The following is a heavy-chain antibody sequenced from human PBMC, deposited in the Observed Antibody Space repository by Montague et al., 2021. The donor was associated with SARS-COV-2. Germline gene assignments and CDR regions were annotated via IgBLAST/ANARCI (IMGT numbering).Heavy chain of an antibody. Sequence: SETLSLTCTVSDGSVISTYPHWHWVRQSPGRGLEWIGGYLFHIGTAGYNASLRSRVTISVDTSKNQFSLKLTSVTAADTAVYYCTRGIDSYKTGYWGQGIQVTVSS. CDR2: LFHIGTA. CDR3: TRGIDSYKTGY. CDR1: DGSVISTYPH. J-gene: IGHJ4*02. V-gene: IGHV4-61*01. D-gene: IGHD6-13*01.